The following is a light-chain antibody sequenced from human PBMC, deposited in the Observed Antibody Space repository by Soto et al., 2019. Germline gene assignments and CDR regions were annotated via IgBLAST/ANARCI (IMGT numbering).Light chain of an antibody. CDR3: CSYGGSYTWV. CDR2: DVS. CDR1: SGDVGVYNF. Sequence: QSVLTQPRSVSGSPGQSVTISCTGTSGDVGVYNFVSWYQQHPGKVPTLVIFDVSHRPSGVPDRFSGSKSGNTASLTISGLQAEDEADYYCCSYGGSYTWVFGGGTKLTVL. V-gene: IGLV2-11*01. J-gene: IGLJ2*01.